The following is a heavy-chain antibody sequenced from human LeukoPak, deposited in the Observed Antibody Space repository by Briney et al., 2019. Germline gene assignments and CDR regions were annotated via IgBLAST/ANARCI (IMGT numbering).Heavy chain of an antibody. CDR2: IYPGDSDT. J-gene: IGHJ4*02. CDR3: ARRFGRPFDY. D-gene: IGHD3-10*01. V-gene: IGHV5-51*01. Sequence: GESLKISCKGSGYSFTTYRIGWVRQMPGKGLEWMGIIYPGDSDTTYSPSFQGQVTISVDRSISTAYLQWSSLKASDTAMYYCARRFGRPFDYWGQGTLVTVSS. CDR1: GYSFTTYR.